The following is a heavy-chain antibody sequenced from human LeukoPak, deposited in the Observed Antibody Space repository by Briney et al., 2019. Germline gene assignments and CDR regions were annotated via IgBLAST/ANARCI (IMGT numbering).Heavy chain of an antibody. V-gene: IGHV3-7*01. Sequence: GGSLRLSCAASGFNFRSFWMTWIRQAPGQGLGWVANIKEDATESRSVDSVKGRFTISRDNTKNSLFLQLDSLRAEDTAVYYCVGERGWYHFDFWGQGTLVTVSS. D-gene: IGHD3-10*01. CDR3: VGERGWYHFDF. J-gene: IGHJ4*02. CDR2: IKEDATES. CDR1: GFNFRSFW.